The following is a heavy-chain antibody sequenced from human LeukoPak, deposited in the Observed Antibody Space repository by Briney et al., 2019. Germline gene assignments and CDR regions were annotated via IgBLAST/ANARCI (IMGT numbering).Heavy chain of an antibody. D-gene: IGHD6-19*01. Sequence: PSETLSLTCAVYGGSFSGYYWTWIRQPPGKGLEYIGYIYYTGGTNYNPSLKSRVTISVDTSKNQFSLKLSSVTAADTAVYFCAKYGGSGWVIDYWGQGTLVTVSS. J-gene: IGHJ4*02. V-gene: IGHV4-59*08. CDR2: IYYTGGT. CDR1: GGSFSGYY. CDR3: AKYGGSGWVIDY.